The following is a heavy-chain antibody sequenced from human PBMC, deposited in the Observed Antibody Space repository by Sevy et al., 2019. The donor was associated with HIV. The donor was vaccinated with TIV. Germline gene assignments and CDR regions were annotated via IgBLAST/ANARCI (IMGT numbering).Heavy chain of an antibody. CDR2: IKQDGSDK. Sequence: GGSLRLSCAASGFTLSNYWMSWVRQAPGKGLEWVANIKQDGSDKYYVDSVKGRFTISRDNAKNSRYLQMNSLRAEDTAVYYCARDLYSGSYYENYWGQGTLVTVSS. V-gene: IGHV3-7*01. CDR3: ARDLYSGSYYENY. D-gene: IGHD1-26*01. CDR1: GFTLSNYW. J-gene: IGHJ4*02.